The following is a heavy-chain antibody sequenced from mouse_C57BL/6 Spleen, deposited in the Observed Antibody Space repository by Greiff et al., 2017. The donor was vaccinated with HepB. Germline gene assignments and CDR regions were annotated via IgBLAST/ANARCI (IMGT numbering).Heavy chain of an antibody. CDR2: IDPENGDT. J-gene: IGHJ2*01. Sequence: VQLQQSGAELVRPGASVKLSCTASGFNIKDDYMHWVKQRPEQGLEWMGWIDPENGDTEYASKFQGKATITADTSSNTAYLHRSSLTSEDTAVYYCTTGTTVEGGSWGQGTTLTVSS. D-gene: IGHD1-1*01. CDR3: TTGTTVEGGS. CDR1: GFNIKDDY. V-gene: IGHV14-4*01.